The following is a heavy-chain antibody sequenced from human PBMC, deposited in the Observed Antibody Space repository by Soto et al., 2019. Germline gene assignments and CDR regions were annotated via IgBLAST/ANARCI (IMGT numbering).Heavy chain of an antibody. CDR1: GFTFSSYA. CDR3: ARRGSGSCYDY. J-gene: IGHJ4*02. D-gene: IGHD1-26*01. CDR2: ISGSGGST. Sequence: EVQLLESGGGLVQPGGSLRLSCAASGFTFSSYAMRWVRQAPVKGLEWVSAISGSGGSTYYADSVKGRFTISRDNSKNTLYLQMNSLRAEDTGVDYCARRGSGSCYDYWGQGTLVTVSS. V-gene: IGHV3-23*01.